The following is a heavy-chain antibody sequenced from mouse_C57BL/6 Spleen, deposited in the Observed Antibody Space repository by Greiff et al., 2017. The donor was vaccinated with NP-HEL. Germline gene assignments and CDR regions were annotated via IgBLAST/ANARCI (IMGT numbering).Heavy chain of an antibody. CDR3: ARDGSSPFDV. CDR1: GYSITSGYD. Sequence: EVKVEESGPGMVKPSPSLSLTCTVTGYSITSGYDWHWIRHFPGNQLEWMGYISYSGSTNYNPSLKSRISITHDTSKNHIFLKLNSVTTEDTATYYCARDGSSPFDVWGTGTTVTVSS. V-gene: IGHV3-1*01. J-gene: IGHJ1*03. CDR2: ISYSGST. D-gene: IGHD1-1*01.